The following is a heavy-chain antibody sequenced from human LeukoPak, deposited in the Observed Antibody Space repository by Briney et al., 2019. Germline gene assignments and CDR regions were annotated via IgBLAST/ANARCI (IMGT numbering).Heavy chain of an antibody. V-gene: IGHV4-38-2*01. CDR1: GYSISSDYY. D-gene: IGHD3-22*01. Sequence: PSETLSLTCAVSGYSISSDYYWGCIRQPPGKRLERTGSIYHTGNTYYRPSLKSRITMSVDTSKNQFSLKLRSVTAADTAVYYCARVDYSDSSTYPGNWYFDLWGRGTLVTVSS. CDR2: IYHTGNT. CDR3: ARVDYSDSSTYPGNWYFDL. J-gene: IGHJ2*01.